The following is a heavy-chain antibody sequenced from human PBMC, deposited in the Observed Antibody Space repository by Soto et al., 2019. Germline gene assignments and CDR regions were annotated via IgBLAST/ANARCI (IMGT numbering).Heavy chain of an antibody. D-gene: IGHD2-21*02. CDR1: GGSISSSSYF. Sequence: PSETLSLICTVSGGSISSSSYFWGWIRQPPGKGLEWIGSIYYSGSTYYNPSLKSRVTVSVDTSKNQFSLKLSSVTAADTAVYYCARHPSDFWFDPWGQGTLVTVSS. J-gene: IGHJ5*02. CDR3: ARHPSDFWFDP. V-gene: IGHV4-39*01. CDR2: IYYSGST.